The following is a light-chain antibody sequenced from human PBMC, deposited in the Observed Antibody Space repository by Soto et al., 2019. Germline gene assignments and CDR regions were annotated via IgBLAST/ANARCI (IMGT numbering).Light chain of an antibody. J-gene: IGKJ4*01. Sequence: EIVLTQSPATLSLSPGERATLSCRASQSVSSYLAWYQQKPGQAPRLLIYDATTRATGIPVRFSGSGSGTEFTLTISSLQSEDVGVYYCQQYDNWPPKTFGGGTKV. CDR2: DAT. CDR3: QQYDNWPPKT. CDR1: QSVSSY. V-gene: IGKV3-15*01.